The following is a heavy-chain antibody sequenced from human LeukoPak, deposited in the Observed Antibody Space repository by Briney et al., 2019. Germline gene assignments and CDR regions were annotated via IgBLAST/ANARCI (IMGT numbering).Heavy chain of an antibody. Sequence: GGSLRLSCAASGFTFSSYGMHWVRQAPGKGLEWVAVISYDGSNKYYADSVKGRFTISRDNSKNTLYLQMNSLRAEDTAVYYCAKGILYYDILTGKGYYFDYWGQGTLVTVSS. D-gene: IGHD3-9*01. CDR3: AKGILYYDILTGKGYYFDY. CDR1: GFTFSSYG. J-gene: IGHJ4*02. V-gene: IGHV3-30*18. CDR2: ISYDGSNK.